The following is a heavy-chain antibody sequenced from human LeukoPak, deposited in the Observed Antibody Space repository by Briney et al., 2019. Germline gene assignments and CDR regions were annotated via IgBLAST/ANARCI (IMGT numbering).Heavy chain of an antibody. D-gene: IGHD3-9*01. J-gene: IGHJ3*02. V-gene: IGHV3-21*06. CDR2: ISSSSSYI. CDR1: GFTFSSYT. Sequence: GGSLRLSCAASGFTFSSYTMNWVRQAPGKGLEWVSSISSSSSYIYYADLVKGRFTISRDNAKNSLYLQMNSLRAEDTAVYYCARDTYDILTGYYKWAFDIWGQGTMVTVSS. CDR3: ARDTYDILTGYYKWAFDI.